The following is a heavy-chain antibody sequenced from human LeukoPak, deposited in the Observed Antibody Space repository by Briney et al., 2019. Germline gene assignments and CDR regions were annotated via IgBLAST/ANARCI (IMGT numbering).Heavy chain of an antibody. J-gene: IGHJ4*02. CDR2: ISPSDGST. Sequence: ASVKVSCKASGYTFTNYYMHWVRQAPGQGLEWMGIISPSDGSTTYAQKFQGRVTMTTDTFTSTVYMEMSSLRSEDTAMYYCARDRWQQLVDYWGQGTLVTVSS. V-gene: IGHV1-46*01. CDR1: GYTFTNYY. CDR3: ARDRWQQLVDY. D-gene: IGHD6-13*01.